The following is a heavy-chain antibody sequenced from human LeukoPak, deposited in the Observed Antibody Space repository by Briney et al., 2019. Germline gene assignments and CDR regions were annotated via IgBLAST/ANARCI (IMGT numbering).Heavy chain of an antibody. J-gene: IGHJ6*02. V-gene: IGHV5-10-1*01. Sequence: GESLKISCQGSGYSFTSYWISWVRQMPGKGLEWMGRIDPSDSYTNYSPSFQGHVTISADKSISTAYLQWSSLKAPDTAMYYCARRSGYSYGRDDYYYYGMDVWGQGTTVTVSS. D-gene: IGHD5-18*01. CDR2: IDPSDSYT. CDR3: ARRSGYSYGRDDYYYYGMDV. CDR1: GYSFTSYW.